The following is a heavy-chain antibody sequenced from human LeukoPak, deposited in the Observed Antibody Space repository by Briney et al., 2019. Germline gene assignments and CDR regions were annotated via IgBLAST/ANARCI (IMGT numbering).Heavy chain of an antibody. CDR1: GFTFRSFW. V-gene: IGHV3-74*01. CDR2: ISADGST. Sequence: GGSLRLSCAASGFTFRSFWMHWVRQAPGKGLVWVSPISADGSTNYADSVEGRFTISRDNAKSTLYLQMNSLRAEDTAVYYCARSVSDAFDIWGQGTMVTVSS. CDR3: ARSVSDAFDI. D-gene: IGHD2-8*01. J-gene: IGHJ3*02.